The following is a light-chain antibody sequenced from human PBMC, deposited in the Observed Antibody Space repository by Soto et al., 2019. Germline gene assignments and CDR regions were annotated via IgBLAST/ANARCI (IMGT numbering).Light chain of an antibody. Sequence: QSVLTQPPSASGTPGQRVTISCSGSNSNVGSNTVDWYQQLPGTAPKLLIYHNNQRPSGVPDRLSGSKSGTSASLAISGLQSEDEADYYCAAWDDSLNAVVFGGGTKLT. V-gene: IGLV1-44*01. J-gene: IGLJ2*01. CDR1: NSNVGSNT. CDR2: HNN. CDR3: AAWDDSLNAVV.